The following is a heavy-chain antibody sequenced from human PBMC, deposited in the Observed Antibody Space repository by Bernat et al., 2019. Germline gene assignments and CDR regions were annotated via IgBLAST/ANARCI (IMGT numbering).Heavy chain of an antibody. CDR1: GFTFSNAW. V-gene: IGHV3-15*01. Sequence: EVQLVESGGGLVKPGGSLRLSCAASGFTFSNAWMSWVRQAPGKGLEWVGRIKSKTDGGTTDYAAPVKGRFTISRDDSKNTLYLQMNSLKTEDTAVYYCTTDPLPGFLGWLLKDYWGQGTLVTVSS. CDR3: TTDPLPGFLGWLLKDY. J-gene: IGHJ4*02. CDR2: IKSKTDGGTT. D-gene: IGHD3-3*01.